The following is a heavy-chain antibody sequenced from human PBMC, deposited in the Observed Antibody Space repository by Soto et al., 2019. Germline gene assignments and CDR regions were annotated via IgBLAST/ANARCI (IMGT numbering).Heavy chain of an antibody. CDR1: GYTFTSYA. CDR3: ARDRGDYYDILTGPFDY. Sequence: ASVKVSCKASGYTFTSYAMHWVRQAPGQRLEWMGWINAGNGNTKYSQKFQGRVTITRDTSASTAYMELSSLRSEDTAVYYCARDRGDYYDILTGPFDYWGKGTLVTVS. D-gene: IGHD3-9*01. J-gene: IGHJ4*02. CDR2: INAGNGNT. V-gene: IGHV1-3*01.